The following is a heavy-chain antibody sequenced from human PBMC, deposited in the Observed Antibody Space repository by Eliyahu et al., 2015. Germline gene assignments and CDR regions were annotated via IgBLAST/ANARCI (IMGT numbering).Heavy chain of an antibody. CDR3: ARDEGDY. V-gene: IGHV3-7*01. CDR2: IKQDGSEK. J-gene: IGHJ4*02. Sequence: EVQLVESGGDLVQPGGSLRLSCXASGFTFSSYWMTWVRQAPGKGLEWVANIKQDGSEKYYVDSVKGRFTISRDNAKNSLYLQMNSLRAEDTAVYYCARDEGDYWGQGTLVTVSS. CDR1: GFTFSSYW.